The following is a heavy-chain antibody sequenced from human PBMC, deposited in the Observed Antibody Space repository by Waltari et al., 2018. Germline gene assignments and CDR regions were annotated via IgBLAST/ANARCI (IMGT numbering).Heavy chain of an antibody. J-gene: IGHJ5*02. D-gene: IGHD6-19*01. V-gene: IGHV4-38-2*01. CDR3: ARTSGWYGNWFDP. CDR1: GYSISSGYY. CDR2: IYQSGST. Sequence: QVQLQESGPGLVKHSETMSLTCAVSGYSISSGYYWGWIRHPPGKGLEWIGSIYQSGSTYYNPSLKSRVTISVDTSNNQFSLKLSSVTAADTAVYYCARTSGWYGNWFDPWGQGTLVTVSS.